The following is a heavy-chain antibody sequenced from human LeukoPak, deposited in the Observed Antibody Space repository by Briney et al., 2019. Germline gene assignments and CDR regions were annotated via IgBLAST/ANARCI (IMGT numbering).Heavy chain of an antibody. V-gene: IGHV4-39*07. D-gene: IGHD2-15*01. CDR2: IYYSGST. J-gene: IGHJ2*01. CDR1: GGSISSSSYY. CDR3: ARAGYCSGGSCYWPFWYFDL. Sequence: PSETLSLTCTVSGGSISSSSYYWGWIRQPPGKGLEWIGSIYYSGSTYYNPSLKSRVTISVDTSKNQFSLKLSSVTAADTAVYYCARAGYCSGGSCYWPFWYFDLWGRGTLVTVSS.